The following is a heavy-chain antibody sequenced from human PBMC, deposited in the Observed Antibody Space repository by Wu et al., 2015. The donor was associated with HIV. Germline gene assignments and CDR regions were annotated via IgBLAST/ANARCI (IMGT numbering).Heavy chain of an antibody. Sequence: QVQLVQSGAEVKKPGSSVKVSCKASGGSLSNYGISWVRQAPGQGFEWLGRIDPYLSNNNYAQSFHGRVTITADEFTSTAYLELSSLRSEDTAIYFCAREPRAPPSNHDEGNYFDYWGQGTLVTVSS. CDR3: AREPRAPPSNHDEGNYFDY. CDR2: IDPYLSNN. V-gene: IGHV1-69*13. CDR1: GGSLSNYG. J-gene: IGHJ4*02. D-gene: IGHD1-14*01.